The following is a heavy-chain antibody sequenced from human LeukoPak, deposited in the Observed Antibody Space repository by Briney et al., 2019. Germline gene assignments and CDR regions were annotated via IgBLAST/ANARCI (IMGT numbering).Heavy chain of an antibody. CDR3: ARCGATVTMFFDY. V-gene: IGHV1-18*01. D-gene: IGHD4-17*01. CDR2: ISADNGNT. CDR1: GYTFSIYG. J-gene: IGHJ4*02. Sequence: ASVKVSCKASGYTFSIYGITWVRQAPGQGLEWMGFISADNGNTNYAQKFQGRITMTTDTSTSTAYMEPRSLRADDTAVYYCARCGATVTMFFDYWGQGTLVTVSS.